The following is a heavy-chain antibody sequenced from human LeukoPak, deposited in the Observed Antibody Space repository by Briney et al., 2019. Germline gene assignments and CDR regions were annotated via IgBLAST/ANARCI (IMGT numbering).Heavy chain of an antibody. J-gene: IGHJ4*02. V-gene: IGHV1-46*01. D-gene: IGHD2-2*01. CDR2: INPSGGST. CDR1: GYTFTSYY. Sequence: ASVKVSCKASGYTFTSYYMHWVRQAPGQGLEWTGIINPSGGSTSYAQKFQGRVTMTRDTSTSTVYMELSSLRSEDTAVYYCARSWGVVVPPEPHFDYWGQGTLVTVSS. CDR3: ARSWGVVVPPEPHFDY.